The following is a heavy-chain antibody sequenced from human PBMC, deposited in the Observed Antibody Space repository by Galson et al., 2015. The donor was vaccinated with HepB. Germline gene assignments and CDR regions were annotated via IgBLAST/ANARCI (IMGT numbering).Heavy chain of an antibody. Sequence: SLRLSCAASGFTFSSYGMHWVRQAPGKGLEWVAVISYDGSNKYYADSVKGRFTISRDNPKNTLYLQMNSLRAEDTAVYYCAKDYSIEGLYGMDVWGQGTTVTVSS. CDR3: AKDYSIEGLYGMDV. CDR1: GFTFSSYG. D-gene: IGHD1-26*01. V-gene: IGHV3-30*18. J-gene: IGHJ6*02. CDR2: ISYDGSNK.